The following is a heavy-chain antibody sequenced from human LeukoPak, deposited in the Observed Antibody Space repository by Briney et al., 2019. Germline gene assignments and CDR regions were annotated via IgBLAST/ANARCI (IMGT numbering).Heavy chain of an antibody. V-gene: IGHV3-21*01. Sequence: GGSLRLSCAASGFTFSSYSMSWVRQAPGKGLEWVSSISSSSSYIYYADSVKGRFTISRDNAKNSLYLQMNSLRAEDTAVYYCARDLVVVAAPFDYWGQGTLVTVSS. CDR1: GFTFSSYS. D-gene: IGHD2-15*01. CDR2: ISSSSSYI. J-gene: IGHJ4*02. CDR3: ARDLVVVAAPFDY.